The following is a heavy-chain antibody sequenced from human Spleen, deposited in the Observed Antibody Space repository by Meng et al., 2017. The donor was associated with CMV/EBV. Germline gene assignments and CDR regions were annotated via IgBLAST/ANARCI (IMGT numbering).Heavy chain of an antibody. CDR2: IKQNGSEK. CDR3: VDIGQAGI. V-gene: IGHV3-7*01. Sequence: GESLKISCAASGFAFSSYSMHWVRQAPGKGLEWVANIKQNGSEKYYVDSVKGRFTISRDNAKNTLYLQMNSLRVEDTAIYYCVDIGQAGIWGQGTMVTVSS. J-gene: IGHJ3*02. CDR1: GFAFSSYS. D-gene: IGHD6-19*01.